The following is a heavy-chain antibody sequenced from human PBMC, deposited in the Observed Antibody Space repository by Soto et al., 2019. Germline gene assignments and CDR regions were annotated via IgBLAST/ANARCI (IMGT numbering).Heavy chain of an antibody. J-gene: IGHJ5*01. CDR1: GFTFTTYR. V-gene: IGHV3-48*02. Sequence: GGSLRLSCAGSGFTFTTYRMTWVRQAPGKGLEWVSFITADSRVIYYADSVKGRSTISRDNAKNSLYLQMNSLRDEDTAVYYCARAGTDDKGWFAYWGQGIPVTVSS. CDR2: ITADSRVI. CDR3: ARAGTDDKGWFAY.